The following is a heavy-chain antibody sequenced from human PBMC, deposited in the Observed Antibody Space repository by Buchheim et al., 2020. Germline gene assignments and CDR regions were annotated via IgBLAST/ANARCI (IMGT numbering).Heavy chain of an antibody. CDR2: ISAYNGNT. Sequence: QVQLVQSGAEVKKPGASVKVSCKASGYTFTSYGISWVRQAPGQGLEWMGWISAYNGNTNYAQKPQGRVTMTTDTSTSTAYMELRSLRSDDTAVYYCATQFYYYDSSGYYAPIYYYYGMDVWGQRTT. CDR1: GYTFTSYG. J-gene: IGHJ6*02. CDR3: ATQFYYYDSSGYYAPIYYYYGMDV. V-gene: IGHV1-18*01. D-gene: IGHD3-22*01.